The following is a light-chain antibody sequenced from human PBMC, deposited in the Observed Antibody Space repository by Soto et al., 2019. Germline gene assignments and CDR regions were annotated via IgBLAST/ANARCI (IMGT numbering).Light chain of an antibody. V-gene: IGKV3-20*01. Sequence: EIVLTQSPCTLSLSPGERATLSWRASQSVSNNYLAWYQQNPGQAPRLLIYGASNRATGIPDRFSGSASGTDFTLTISRLEPEEFAVYYCQQYGSPLTFGGGTKVDIK. CDR1: QSVSNNY. J-gene: IGKJ4*01. CDR3: QQYGSPLT. CDR2: GAS.